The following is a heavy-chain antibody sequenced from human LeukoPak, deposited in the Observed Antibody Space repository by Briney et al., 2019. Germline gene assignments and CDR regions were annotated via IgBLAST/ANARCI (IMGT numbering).Heavy chain of an antibody. V-gene: IGHV3-7*02. D-gene: IGHD3-3*01. CDR1: GFTFSSHW. CDR3: ARRGITISGVLVYHYSGLDV. Sequence: GGSLRLSCAGSGFTFSSHWMNWVRQSPGKGLEWVASIKDDGSEKHFLDSVNGRFAISRDNAKNSLYLQMSSLRAEDTAVYYCARRGITISGVLVYHYSGLDVWGQGTTVTVSS. CDR2: IKDDGSEK. J-gene: IGHJ6*02.